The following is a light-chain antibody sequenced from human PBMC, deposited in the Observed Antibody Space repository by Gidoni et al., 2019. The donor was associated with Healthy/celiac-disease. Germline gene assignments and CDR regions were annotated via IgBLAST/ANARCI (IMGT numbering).Light chain of an antibody. J-gene: IGLJ3*02. CDR1: SSNIGSNT. CDR2: SNN. Sequence: HSVLTQPPSASRTPGQRVTISCSGSSSNIGSNTVNWYQQLPGTAPKLLIYSNNQRHSGVPDRVSGSKSGTSASMAISGLQSEDEADYYCAAWDDRLNGWVFGGGTKLTVL. CDR3: AAWDDRLNGWV. V-gene: IGLV1-44*01.